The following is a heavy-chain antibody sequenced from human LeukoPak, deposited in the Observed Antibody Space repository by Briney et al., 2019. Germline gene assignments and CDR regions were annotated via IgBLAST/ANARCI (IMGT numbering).Heavy chain of an antibody. CDR3: ARDYADYVGYFFFDY. V-gene: IGHV3-23*01. J-gene: IGHJ4*02. D-gene: IGHD4-17*01. CDR2: TSGSGGST. CDR1: GFTFSSYA. Sequence: GGSLRLSCAASGFTFSSYAMSWVRQAPGKGLEWVSATSGSGGSTYYADSAKGRFTISRDNSQNTLYLQMNSLRAEDTAVYYCARDYADYVGYFFFDYWGQGTLVTVSS.